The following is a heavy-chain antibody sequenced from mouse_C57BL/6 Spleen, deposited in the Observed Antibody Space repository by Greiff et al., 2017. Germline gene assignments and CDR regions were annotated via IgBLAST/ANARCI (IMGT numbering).Heavy chain of an antibody. V-gene: IGHV5-17*01. Sequence: EVKLVESGGGLVKPGGSLKLSCAASGFTFSDYGMHWVRQAPEQGLEWVAYISSGSSTIYYADTVKGRFTISRDNAKNTLFLQMTSLRSEDTAMYYCARNGFFDYWGQGTTLTVSS. CDR2: ISSGSSTI. CDR3: ARNGFFDY. CDR1: GFTFSDYG. J-gene: IGHJ2*01.